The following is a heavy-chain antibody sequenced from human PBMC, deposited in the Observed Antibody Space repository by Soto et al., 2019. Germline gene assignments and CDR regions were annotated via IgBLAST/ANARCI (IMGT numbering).Heavy chain of an antibody. J-gene: IGHJ6*02. CDR3: ARDNDRPQLGGNYYYILDV. D-gene: IGHD2-8*01. Sequence: QVHLEQSGAEVKKPGSSVKVSCKASGGTFRTAAVSWVRQAPGQGLEWLGGIMPVFRTPDYAQKFPGSVTITADESTSTASMELSGLRSDDTAVYYCARDNDRPQLGGNYYYILDVWGQGTTITVSS. V-gene: IGHV1-69*12. CDR1: GGTFRTAA. CDR2: IMPVFRTP.